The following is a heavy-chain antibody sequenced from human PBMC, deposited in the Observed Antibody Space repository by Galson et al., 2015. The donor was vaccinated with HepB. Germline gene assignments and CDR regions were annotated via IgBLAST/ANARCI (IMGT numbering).Heavy chain of an antibody. V-gene: IGHV1-18*04. CDR1: GYTFTSYG. J-gene: IGHJ1*01. D-gene: IGHD3-10*01. CDR2: INPYNGGI. CDR3: ARGPWFGELTGILVLQH. Sequence: SVKVSCKASGYTFTSYGITWVRQAPGQGPEWVGWINPYNGGINYAQKFQGRVTMTTDTSTAYMELRSLRSDDTAVYYCARGPWFGELTGILVLQHWGQGTLVTVSS.